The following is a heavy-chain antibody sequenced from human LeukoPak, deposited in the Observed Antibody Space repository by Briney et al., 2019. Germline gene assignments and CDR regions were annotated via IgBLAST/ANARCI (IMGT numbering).Heavy chain of an antibody. CDR1: GYTFTSYG. V-gene: IGHV1-18*04. CDR3: ARDATAWGVGAFDI. Sequence: ASVKVSCKASGYTFTSYGISWVRQAPGQGLEWMGWISAYNGNTNYAQKFQGRVTMTRDTSISTAYMELSRLRSDDTAVYYCARDATAWGVGAFDIWGQGTMVTVSS. D-gene: IGHD2-21*02. J-gene: IGHJ3*02. CDR2: ISAYNGNT.